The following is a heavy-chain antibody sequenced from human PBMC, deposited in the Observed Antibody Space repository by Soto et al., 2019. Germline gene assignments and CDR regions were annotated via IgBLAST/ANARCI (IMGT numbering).Heavy chain of an antibody. V-gene: IGHV1-18*01. CDR2: ISAYNGNT. Sequence: ASVKVSCKASGYTFTSYGITWVRQAPGQGLEWMGWISAYNGNTDSAQKFQGRVTMTTDTSTSTAYMEVRSLTSDDTAVYYCAEDSPGRSNYFFYGGKGPLVTVSS. CDR3: AEDSPGRSNYFFY. D-gene: IGHD3-10*01. CDR1: GYTFTSYG. J-gene: IGHJ4*02.